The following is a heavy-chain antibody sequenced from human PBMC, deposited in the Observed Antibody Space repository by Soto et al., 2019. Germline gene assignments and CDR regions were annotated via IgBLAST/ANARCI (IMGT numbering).Heavy chain of an antibody. CDR1: GGSFSGYY. J-gene: IGHJ4*02. CDR3: ARGHSARIDY. D-gene: IGHD6-13*01. V-gene: IGHV4-34*01. Sequence: SETLSLTCAVYGGSFSGYYWSWIRQPPGKGLEWIGEINHSGSTNYNPSLKSRVTISVDTSKNQFSLKLSSVTAADTAVYYCARGHSARIDYWGQGTLVTVSS. CDR2: INHSGST.